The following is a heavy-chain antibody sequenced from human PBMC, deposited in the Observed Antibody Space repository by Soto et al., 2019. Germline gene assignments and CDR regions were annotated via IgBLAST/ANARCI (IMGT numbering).Heavy chain of an antibody. Sequence: QVQLVQSGAEVKKPGSSVKVSCKASGGTFSSYTISWVRQAPGQGLEWMGRIIPILGIANYAQKFQGRVTITADKSTSTAYMERISLRDEDTAVYYCERQSMVRGVRRDAWGQGTLVSVSS. V-gene: IGHV1-69*02. CDR2: IIPILGIA. J-gene: IGHJ5*02. CDR1: GGTFSSYT. CDR3: ERQSMVRGVRRDA. D-gene: IGHD3-10*01.